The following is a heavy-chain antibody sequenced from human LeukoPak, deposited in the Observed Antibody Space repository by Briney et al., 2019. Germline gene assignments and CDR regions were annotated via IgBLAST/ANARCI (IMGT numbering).Heavy chain of an antibody. J-gene: IGHJ4*02. V-gene: IGHV4-59*01. CDR1: SGSISSYY. D-gene: IGHD3-10*01. CDR2: ISYSGST. CDR3: ARSYGSGSYFDS. Sequence: PSETLSLTCTVSSGSISSYYWSWIRQPPGKGLEWIGYISYSGSTNYNPSLKSRVTISVDTSKNQFSLKLRSVTAADTAVYYCARSYGSGSYFDSWGQGTLVTVSS.